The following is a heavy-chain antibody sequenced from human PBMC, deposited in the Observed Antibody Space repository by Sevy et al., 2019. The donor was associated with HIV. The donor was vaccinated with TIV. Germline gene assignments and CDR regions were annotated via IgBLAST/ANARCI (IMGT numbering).Heavy chain of an antibody. CDR3: AKSPIATSWYFDL. CDR1: GFTFSSYA. Sequence: GGSLRLSCAASGFTFSSYALSWVRQAPGKGLEWVSAIIASGSNTYYADSVKGRFAISRDNSKNTLYLQMNSLRAEDTAVYYCAKSPIATSWYFDLWGRGTLVTVSS. CDR2: IIASGSNT. J-gene: IGHJ2*01. D-gene: IGHD1-26*01. V-gene: IGHV3-23*01.